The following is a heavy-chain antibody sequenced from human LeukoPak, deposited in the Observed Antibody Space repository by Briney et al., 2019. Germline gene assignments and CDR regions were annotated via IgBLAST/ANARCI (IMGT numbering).Heavy chain of an antibody. CDR1: GGSISRDY. Sequence: SETLSLTCTVSGGSISRDYWSWIRQPPGKGLEWIGYIYYTGSTNYNPSLKSRVTISVDTSKNQFSLKLSSVTAADTAVYYCARGVGYGSGTWGENWFDPWGQGTLVTVSS. CDR3: ARGVGYGSGTWGENWFDP. V-gene: IGHV4-59*08. D-gene: IGHD3-10*01. J-gene: IGHJ5*02. CDR2: IYYTGST.